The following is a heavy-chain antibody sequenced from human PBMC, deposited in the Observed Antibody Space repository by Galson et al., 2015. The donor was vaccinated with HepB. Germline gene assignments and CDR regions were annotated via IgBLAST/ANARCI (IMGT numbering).Heavy chain of an antibody. CDR2: IIPIPAKT. V-gene: IGHV1-69*04. CDR1: GDTFRTYA. D-gene: IGHD4-17*01. J-gene: IGHJ6*03. Sequence: ASGDTFRTYALSWVRQAPGQGLEWIGNIIPIPAKTNYAQEFQGRVLITADRSTSTAYMEMRSLSFEDTAVYYCARTYYGAYQYFYYMDVWGQGTTVTVSS. CDR3: ARTYYGAYQYFYYMDV.